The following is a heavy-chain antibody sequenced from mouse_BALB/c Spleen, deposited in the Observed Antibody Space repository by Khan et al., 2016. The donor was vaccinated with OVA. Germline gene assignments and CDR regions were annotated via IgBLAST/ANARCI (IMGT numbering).Heavy chain of an antibody. D-gene: IGHD2-3*01. Sequence: EVELVESGGGLVKPGGSLKLSCAASGFTFNNYAMSWVRQTPEKRLEWVATVSSGGSYTYYPDSVKGRFTISRDNAKNTLYLHMSRLRSEDTAMFYCARKGGIYDGPCDYWGQGTTLTVSS. J-gene: IGHJ2*01. CDR3: ARKGGIYDGPCDY. V-gene: IGHV5-9-1*01. CDR1: GFTFNNYA. CDR2: VSSGGSYT.